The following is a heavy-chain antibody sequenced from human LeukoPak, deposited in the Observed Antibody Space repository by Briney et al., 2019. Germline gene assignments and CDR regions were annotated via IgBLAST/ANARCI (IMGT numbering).Heavy chain of an antibody. D-gene: IGHD4-11*01. CDR3: TRDSTTFRFGY. V-gene: IGHV3-53*01. J-gene: IGHJ4*02. CDR1: GVAVSSSY. Sequence: GGSLRLPCAASGVAVSSSYMSWVRQAPGKGLEWVSIVYSDDIRYYVDSVKGRFSISRDTSRNTLYLQMNSLRADDTAVYYCTRDSTTFRFGYWGQGTLVTVSS. CDR2: VYSDDIR.